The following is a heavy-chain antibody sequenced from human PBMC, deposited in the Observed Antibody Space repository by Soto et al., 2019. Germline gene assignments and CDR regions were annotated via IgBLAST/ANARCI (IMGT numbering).Heavy chain of an antibody. V-gene: IGHV3-7*01. CDR3: TRDLNHDCGP. J-gene: IGHJ5*02. Sequence: EVHLVESGGALVQPGGSLRLSCAASGFTFSDYWMTWVRQTPGKGLEGVANMNPDGSEQYYLDSVKGRFTISRDNAKNSLYLQMDNLRGEDTDVDYCTRDLNHDCGPWGQGTQVIVSS. CDR1: GFTFSDYW. CDR2: MNPDGSEQ. D-gene: IGHD2-21*01.